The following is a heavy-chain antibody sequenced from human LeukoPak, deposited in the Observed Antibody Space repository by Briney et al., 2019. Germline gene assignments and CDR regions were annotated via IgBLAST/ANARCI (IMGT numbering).Heavy chain of an antibody. CDR2: IRKKTSGGTT. Sequence: GGSLRLSCNASGFAFGDYAVSWVRQAPGKGLEWVGFIRKKTSGGTTEYAASVKGRFTISRGDSKSIAYLDMNNLETEDTAVYYCTRPSSTCAWGALYWGQGALVTVSS. D-gene: IGHD3-16*01. J-gene: IGHJ4*02. V-gene: IGHV3-49*04. CDR1: GFAFGDYA. CDR3: TRPSSTCAWGALY.